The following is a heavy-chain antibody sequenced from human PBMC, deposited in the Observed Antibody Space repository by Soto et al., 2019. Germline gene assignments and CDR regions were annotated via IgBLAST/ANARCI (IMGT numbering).Heavy chain of an antibody. D-gene: IGHD1-7*01. CDR3: ARDDWNYVGWFDP. J-gene: IGHJ5*02. Sequence: SQTPSLTCAISGDSVSTNSVGWNWIRQSPSRGLEWLGRTYYRSKWYNDYAVSVKSRITINPDTSKNQFSLQLNSVTPEDTAVYYCARDDWNYVGWFDPWGQGTLVTVSS. CDR1: GDSVSTNSVG. V-gene: IGHV6-1*01. CDR2: TYYRSKWYN.